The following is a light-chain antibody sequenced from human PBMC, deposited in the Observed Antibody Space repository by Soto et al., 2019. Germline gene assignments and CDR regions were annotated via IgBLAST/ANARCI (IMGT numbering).Light chain of an antibody. Sequence: EVLMTHSPATLSMSPGETATLSCRASQRVTSHLAWYQQKPGQAPRLLIYGASTRATAIPDRFSGSGSGTDFTLTISGLEPADLGVYYCQQRHNWPITFGQGTRLEI. CDR1: QRVTSH. J-gene: IGKJ5*01. V-gene: IGKV3-15*01. CDR3: QQRHNWPIT. CDR2: GAS.